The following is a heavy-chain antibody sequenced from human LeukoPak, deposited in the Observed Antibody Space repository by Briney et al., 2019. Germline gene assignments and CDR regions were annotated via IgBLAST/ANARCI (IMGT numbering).Heavy chain of an antibody. CDR3: AKDVSGYFDY. V-gene: IGHV3-30*02. CDR2: IRYDGSNK. CDR1: GFTFSSYG. J-gene: IGHJ4*02. D-gene: IGHD1-26*01. Sequence: PGGSLRLSCAASGFTFSSYGMHWVRQAPGKGLEWVAFIRYDGSNKYYADSAKGRFTIPRDNSKNTLYLQMNSLRAEDTAVYYCAKDVSGYFDYWGQGTLVTVSS.